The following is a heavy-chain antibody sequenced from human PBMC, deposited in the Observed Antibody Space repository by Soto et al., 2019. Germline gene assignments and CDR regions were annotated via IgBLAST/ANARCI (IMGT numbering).Heavy chain of an antibody. CDR2: ISSDSSSI. CDR1: GFTFSRNS. D-gene: IGHD2-2*01. Sequence: SGGSLRLSCAASGFTFSRNSMNWVRQAPGKGLEWVSYISSDSSSIYYADSVKGRFTISRDNAKNSLYLQMNSLRDEDTAVYYCASWPDAADYWRQRTLVTVSS. J-gene: IGHJ4*02. CDR3: ASWPDAADY. V-gene: IGHV3-48*02.